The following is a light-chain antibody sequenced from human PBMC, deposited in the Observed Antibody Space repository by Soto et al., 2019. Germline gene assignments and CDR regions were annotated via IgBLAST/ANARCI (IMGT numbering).Light chain of an antibody. Sequence: DIVMTQSPDALAVSLGERATINCKSSQSVLFSSNNKNYLAWYQQKSGQPPKLLIYWASTREPGVPDRFSGSGSGTDFTLTISSLQAEDVAVYYCQQHHSAPPTFGQGTKVEIK. CDR3: QQHHSAPPT. CDR1: QSVLFSSNNKNY. V-gene: IGKV4-1*01. J-gene: IGKJ1*01. CDR2: WAS.